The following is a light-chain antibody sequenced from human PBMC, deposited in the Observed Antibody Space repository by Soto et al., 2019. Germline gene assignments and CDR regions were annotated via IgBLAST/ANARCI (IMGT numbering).Light chain of an antibody. CDR1: QSVSSN. Sequence: EIVTTQSPATLSVSPGEGVTLSCRASQSVSSNLAWYQQKPGQAPRLLIYGASTRATGIPARFSGSGSGTDFTLTISSLQSEDFAVYYCQQYNVWPSLFGQGTRLEIK. CDR3: QQYNVWPSL. J-gene: IGKJ5*01. CDR2: GAS. V-gene: IGKV3-15*01.